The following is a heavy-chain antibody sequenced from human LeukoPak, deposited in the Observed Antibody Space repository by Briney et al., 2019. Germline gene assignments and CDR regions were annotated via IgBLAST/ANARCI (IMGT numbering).Heavy chain of an antibody. CDR1: GFTFSSYS. J-gene: IGHJ4*02. CDR3: TTDSGYDSSGYYLG. CDR2: IKSKTDGGTT. D-gene: IGHD3-22*01. Sequence: GGSLRLSCAASGFTFSSYSMNWVRQAPGKGLEWVGRIKSKTDGGTTDYAAPVKGRFTISRDDSKNTLYLQMNSLKTEDTAVYYCTTDSGYDSSGYYLGWGQGTLVTVSS. V-gene: IGHV3-15*01.